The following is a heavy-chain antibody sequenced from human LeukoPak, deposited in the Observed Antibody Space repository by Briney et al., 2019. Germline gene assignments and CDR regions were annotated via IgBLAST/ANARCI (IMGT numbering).Heavy chain of an antibody. CDR2: IDYSGST. D-gene: IGHD5-18*01. CDR3: ASVDTAMVTIDY. CDR1: GGSISSYY. V-gene: IGHV4-59*08. Sequence: SETLSLTCTVSGGSISSYYWSWIRQPPRKGLEWIGYIDYSGSTTYNPSLKSRVTISVDTSKNQFSLKLSSVTAADTAVYYCASVDTAMVTIDYWGQGTLVTVSS. J-gene: IGHJ4*02.